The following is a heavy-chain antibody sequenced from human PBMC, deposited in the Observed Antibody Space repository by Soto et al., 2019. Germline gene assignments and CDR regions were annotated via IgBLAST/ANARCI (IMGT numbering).Heavy chain of an antibody. CDR3: AREGDWGYCSSTSCGAFDI. V-gene: IGHV3-66*01. Sequence: GGSLRLSCAASGFTVSSNYMSWVRQAPGKGLEWVSVIYSGGSTYYADSVKGRFTISRDNSKNTLYLQMNSLRAEDTAVYYCAREGDWGYCSSTSCGAFDIWGQGTMVTVSS. J-gene: IGHJ3*02. D-gene: IGHD2-2*01. CDR1: GFTVSSNY. CDR2: IYSGGST.